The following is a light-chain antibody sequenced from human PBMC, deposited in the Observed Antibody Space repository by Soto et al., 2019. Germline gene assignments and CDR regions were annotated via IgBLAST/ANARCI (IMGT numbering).Light chain of an antibody. V-gene: IGKV1-27*01. CDR1: HGISNY. J-gene: IGKJ1*01. CDR2: AAS. CDR3: RKYNSARWT. Sequence: DIQMTHSPSSLSASVGDRVTITCRASHGISNYLAWYQQIPGKVPRLLIYAASTLQSGVPSRFSGSGSGTDFTLTISSLQPEDVATYYCRKYNSARWTFGLGTKVDIK.